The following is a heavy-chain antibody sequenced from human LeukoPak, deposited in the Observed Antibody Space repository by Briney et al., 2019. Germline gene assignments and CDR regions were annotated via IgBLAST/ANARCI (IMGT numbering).Heavy chain of an antibody. Sequence: RGESLKISCKGSGYSFASYWIGWVRQMPGKGLEWMGIIYPGDSDTRYSPSFQGQVTISADKSITTAYLQWSSLKASDTAMYYCARRGYCATNTCYRLFDYWGQGTLVTVSS. CDR1: GYSFASYW. CDR2: IYPGDSDT. J-gene: IGHJ4*02. CDR3: ARRGYCATNTCYRLFDY. V-gene: IGHV5-51*01. D-gene: IGHD2-2*01.